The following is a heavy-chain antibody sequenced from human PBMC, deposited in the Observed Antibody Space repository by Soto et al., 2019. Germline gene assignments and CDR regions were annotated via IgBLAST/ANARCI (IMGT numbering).Heavy chain of an antibody. Sequence: SETLSLTCTVSGGSISSSSYYWGWIRQPPGKGLEWIGSIYYSGSTYYNPSLKSRVTISVDTSKNQFSLKLSSVTAADTAVYYCESLPDYGNYYYYMDVWGKGTTVNVSS. V-gene: IGHV4-39*01. CDR1: GGSISSSSYY. CDR3: ESLPDYGNYYYYMDV. CDR2: IYYSGST. J-gene: IGHJ6*03. D-gene: IGHD4-17*01.